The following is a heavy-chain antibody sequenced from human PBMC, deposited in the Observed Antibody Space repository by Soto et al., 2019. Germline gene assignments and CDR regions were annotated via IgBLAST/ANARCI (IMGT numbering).Heavy chain of an antibody. J-gene: IGHJ4*02. Sequence: SVKVSCKASGGTFSSYAISWVRQAPGQGLEWMGGIIPIFGTANYAQKFQGRATITADKSTSTAYMELSSLRSEDTAVYYCARGSDWNYPGFDYWGQGTLVTVSS. CDR1: GGTFSSYA. V-gene: IGHV1-69*06. CDR2: IIPIFGTA. D-gene: IGHD1-7*01. CDR3: ARGSDWNYPGFDY.